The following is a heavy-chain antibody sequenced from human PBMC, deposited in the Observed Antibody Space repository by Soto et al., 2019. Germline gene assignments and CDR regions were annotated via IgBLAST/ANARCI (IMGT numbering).Heavy chain of an antibody. Sequence: QVQLVESGGGVVQPGRSLRLSCAASGFTFSSYAMHWVRQAPGKGLEWVAVISYDGSNKYYIDSVKGRFTISRDNSKNTMYLQMNSLRAEDTAVYDCARPLWRDDYNCGYGDRWGRAPLVTVSS. V-gene: IGHV3-30-3*01. D-gene: IGHD4-4*01. CDR2: ISYDGSNK. CDR1: GFTFSSYA. J-gene: IGHJ2*01. CDR3: ARPLWRDDYNCGYGDR.